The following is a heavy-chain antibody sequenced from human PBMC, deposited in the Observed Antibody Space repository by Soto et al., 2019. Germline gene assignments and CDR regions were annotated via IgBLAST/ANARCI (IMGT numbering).Heavy chain of an antibody. CDR2: ISSSSSYI. Sequence: GGSLRLACVASGFTFSSSSMNWVRQSPGKGLEWVSSISSSSSYIYYADSVKGRFTISRDNAKNSLYLQMNSLRAEDTAVYYCVGTLDPASPPWGQGTLVTVSS. D-gene: IGHD6-13*01. V-gene: IGHV3-21*01. CDR1: GFTFSSSS. CDR3: VGTLDPASPP. J-gene: IGHJ5*02.